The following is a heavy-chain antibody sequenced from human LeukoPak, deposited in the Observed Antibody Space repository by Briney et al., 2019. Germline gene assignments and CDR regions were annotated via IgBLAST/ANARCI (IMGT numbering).Heavy chain of an antibody. J-gene: IGHJ6*03. Sequence: VASVKVSCKASGYTFTSYDINWVRQATGQGLEWMGWMNPNSGNTGYAQKFQGRVTMTRNTSISTAYMELSSLRSEDTAVYYCAGVLTMTYYYYYMDVWGKGTTVTVSS. D-gene: IGHD3-22*01. V-gene: IGHV1-8*01. CDR2: MNPNSGNT. CDR1: GYTFTSYD. CDR3: AGVLTMTYYYYYMDV.